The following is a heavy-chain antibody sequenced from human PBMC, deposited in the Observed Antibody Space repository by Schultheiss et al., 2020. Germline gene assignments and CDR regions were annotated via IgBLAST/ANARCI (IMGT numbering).Heavy chain of an antibody. V-gene: IGHV4-61*02. D-gene: IGHD4-23*01. Sequence: SETLSLTCTVSGGSIRRGSYYWSWIRQPAGKGLEWIGRIYTSGSTNYSPSLKSRVTISVDTSKNQFSLKLSSVTAADTAVYYCARDWGYGGKRDYYYYYGMDVWGQGTTVTVSS. J-gene: IGHJ6*02. CDR2: IYTSGST. CDR3: ARDWGYGGKRDYYYYYGMDV. CDR1: GGSIRRGSYY.